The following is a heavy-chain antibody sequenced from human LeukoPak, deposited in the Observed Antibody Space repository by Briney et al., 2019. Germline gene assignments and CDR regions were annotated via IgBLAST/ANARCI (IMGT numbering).Heavy chain of an antibody. CDR1: GYSISGSYY. J-gene: IGHJ5*02. CDR3: ARDGDNSNYVVWFDP. Sequence: SETLSLTCTVSGYSISGSYYWGWIRQPPGKGLEWIGSIFHSGTTYYNPSLKSRFTISLDTSKNPFSLKLSSVTAADTAVYYCARDGDNSNYVVWFDPWGKGTMVTVSS. CDR2: IFHSGTT. V-gene: IGHV4-38-2*02. D-gene: IGHD4-11*01.